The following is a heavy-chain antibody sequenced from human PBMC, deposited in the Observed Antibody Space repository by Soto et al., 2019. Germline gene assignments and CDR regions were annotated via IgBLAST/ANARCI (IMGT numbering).Heavy chain of an antibody. D-gene: IGHD2-2*01. CDR3: ARRVHSNSPGGGLDV. Sequence: GASVKVSCKASGYTFSTYYMHWVRQAPGQGYEWMGIINPSGGSTTYAQKFQGRVTITADKSTSTAYLQWISLKASDTAMYYCARRVHSNSPGGGLDVWGQGTTVTVSS. J-gene: IGHJ6*02. V-gene: IGHV1-46*01. CDR2: INPSGGST. CDR1: GYTFSTYY.